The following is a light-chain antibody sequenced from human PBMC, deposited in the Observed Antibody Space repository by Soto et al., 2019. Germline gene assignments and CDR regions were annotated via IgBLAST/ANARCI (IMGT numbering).Light chain of an antibody. J-gene: IGKJ2*01. CDR3: QQYNNWPPEYT. Sequence: EIVMTQSPATLSVSPGERATLSCRASQSVSSSVAWFQQKPGQAPRLLIYGADTRATGISVRISGSGSGTEFTLTISSLQSEDSAVYYCQQYNNWPPEYTFGQGTKLEIK. CDR2: GAD. CDR1: QSVSSS. V-gene: IGKV3-15*01.